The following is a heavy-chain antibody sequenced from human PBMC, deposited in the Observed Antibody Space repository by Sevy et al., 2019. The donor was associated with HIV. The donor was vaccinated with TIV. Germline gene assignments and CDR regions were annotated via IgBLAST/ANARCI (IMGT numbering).Heavy chain of an antibody. CDR2: IKYDGSNK. CDR1: GFSYSSYG. CDR3: VKEGGGEGGDH. D-gene: IGHD2-21*01. V-gene: IGHV3-30*02. Sequence: GGSLRLSCAASGFSYSSYGMHWVRQAPGKGLEWVAYIKYDGSNKDYEDSVKGRFTISRANSKNTLDLQMNSLTVEDTAVYYCVKEGGGEGGDHWGQGTLVTVSS. J-gene: IGHJ4*02.